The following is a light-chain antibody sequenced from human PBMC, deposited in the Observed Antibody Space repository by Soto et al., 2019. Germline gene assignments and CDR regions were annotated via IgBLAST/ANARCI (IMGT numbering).Light chain of an antibody. CDR2: AAS. CDR3: QQLNSFPLT. Sequence: DIQLTQSPSFLSASVGDRVTVTCRARQGISSYFAWDQQKPGKAPKLLIYAASALQSGVPSRFSGSGSGTEFTLTISSLQPEDFATYDCQQLNSFPLTFGGGTKVEIK. CDR1: QGISSY. J-gene: IGKJ4*01. V-gene: IGKV1-9*01.